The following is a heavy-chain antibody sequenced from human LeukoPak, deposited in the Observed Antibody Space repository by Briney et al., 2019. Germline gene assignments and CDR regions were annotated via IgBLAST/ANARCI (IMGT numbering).Heavy chain of an antibody. D-gene: IGHD3-10*01. V-gene: IGHV4-4*09. CDR3: ATRGY. Sequence: SETLSLTCTVSGGSISSYYWSWTRQPPAKGLEWIGLIYTSGSTNYNPSLKSRVTISIDTSKNQFSLKLTSVTAADTAVYYCATRGYWGQGTLVTVSS. CDR2: IYTSGST. CDR1: GGSISSYY. J-gene: IGHJ4*02.